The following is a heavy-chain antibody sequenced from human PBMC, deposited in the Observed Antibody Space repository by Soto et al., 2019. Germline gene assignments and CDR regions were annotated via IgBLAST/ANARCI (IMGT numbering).Heavy chain of an antibody. D-gene: IGHD6-19*01. J-gene: IGHJ4*02. CDR2: SFFDGTQR. CDR1: GFSLSSSD. Sequence: PGRSLRLSCTASGFSLSSSDMHWVRQAPGKGLEWLAVSFFDGTQRFYGDSVKGRFTVSRDNSNNTLYLEMNSLRTEDTAVYYCAKPLRGSGWYPLDSWGQGTPVTVSS. CDR3: AKPLRGSGWYPLDS. V-gene: IGHV3-30*18.